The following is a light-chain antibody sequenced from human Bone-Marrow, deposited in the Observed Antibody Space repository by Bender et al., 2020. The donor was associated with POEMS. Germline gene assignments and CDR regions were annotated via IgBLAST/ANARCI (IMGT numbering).Light chain of an antibody. CDR1: NNDVGAYNF. Sequence: QSALTQPASVSGSAGQSITFSCTGTNNDVGAYNFVSWYQQHPGKAPRLMIYDVSTRPSGVSDRFSGSQSGNTAFLTISGLQAEDEADYYCSSYGSGSTWVFGGGTKLTVL. CDR2: DVS. CDR3: SSYGSGSTWV. V-gene: IGLV2-14*01. J-gene: IGLJ3*02.